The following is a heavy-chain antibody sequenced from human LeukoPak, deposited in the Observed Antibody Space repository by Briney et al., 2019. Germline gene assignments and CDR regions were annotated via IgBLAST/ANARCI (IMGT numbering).Heavy chain of an antibody. CDR2: ISCSGVST. D-gene: IGHD6-19*01. Sequence: GGSLRLSCAASVYPLSCYAMSWVRQAPGKGLEWVSAISCSGVSTYDAGYVNRGFTITRDNTMNTVYLQKNSLRAEDTVVYYCAKDRRQWLAHDAFDIWGQGTMVTVSS. CDR1: VYPLSCYA. V-gene: IGHV3-23*01. CDR3: AKDRRQWLAHDAFDI. J-gene: IGHJ3*02.